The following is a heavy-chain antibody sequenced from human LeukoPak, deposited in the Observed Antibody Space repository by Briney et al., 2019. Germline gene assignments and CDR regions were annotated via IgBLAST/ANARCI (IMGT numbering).Heavy chain of an antibody. J-gene: IGHJ5*02. CDR1: GGSISSSGYY. CDR2: IYYSGST. CDR3: ARHEYSGSYYGLSWFDL. V-gene: IGHV4-39*01. D-gene: IGHD1-26*01. Sequence: SETLSLTCTVSGGSISSSGYYWGWIRQPPGKGLEWIASIYYSGSTYYNPSLKSRVTISVDTSKNQLSLKLSSLTAADTAVYYCARHEYSGSYYGLSWFDLWGQGTLVTVSS.